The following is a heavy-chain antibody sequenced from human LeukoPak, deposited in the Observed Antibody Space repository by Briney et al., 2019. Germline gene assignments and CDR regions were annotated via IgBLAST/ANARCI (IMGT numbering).Heavy chain of an antibody. CDR3: ARRGRSTLNGP. CDR1: GGSFSGYY. D-gene: IGHD2-2*01. V-gene: IGHV4-34*01. J-gene: IGHJ5*02. CDR2: INHSGST. Sequence: SETLSLTCAVYGGSFSGYYWSWIRQPPGKGLEWIGEINHSGSTNYNPSLKSRVTISVDTSKNQFSLKLSSVTAADTAVYCCARRGRSTLNGPWGQGTLVTVSS.